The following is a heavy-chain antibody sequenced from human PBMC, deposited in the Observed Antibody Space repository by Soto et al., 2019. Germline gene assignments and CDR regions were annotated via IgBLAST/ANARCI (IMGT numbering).Heavy chain of an antibody. J-gene: IGHJ4*02. D-gene: IGHD3-9*01. V-gene: IGHV3-33*01. CDR2: IWYDGSNK. CDR3: ATGPYYDILTGHTRDY. CDR1: GFTFSSYG. Sequence: GGSLRLSCAASGFTFSSYGMHWVRQAPGKGLEWVAVIWYDGSNKYYADSVKGRFTISRDNSKNTLYLQMNSLRAEDTAVYYCATGPYYDILTGHTRDYWGQGTLVTVSS.